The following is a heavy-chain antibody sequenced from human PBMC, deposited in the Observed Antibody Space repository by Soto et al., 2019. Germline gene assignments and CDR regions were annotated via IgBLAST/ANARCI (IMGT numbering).Heavy chain of an antibody. CDR2: INPNSGGT. CDR1: GYTFTGYY. D-gene: IGHD3-22*01. J-gene: IGHJ3*02. V-gene: IGHV1-2*02. CDR3: ARGGPPRYYYDSSGYWDLDAFDI. Sequence: ASVKVSCKASGYTFTGYYMHWVRQAPGQGLEWMVWINPNSGGTNYAQKFQGRVTMTRDTSISTAYMELSRLRSDDTAVYYCARGGPPRYYYDSSGYWDLDAFDIWGQGTMVTVSS.